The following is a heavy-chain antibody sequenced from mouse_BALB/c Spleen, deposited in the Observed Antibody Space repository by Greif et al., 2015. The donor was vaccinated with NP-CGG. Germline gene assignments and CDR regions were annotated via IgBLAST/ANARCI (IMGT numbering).Heavy chain of an antibody. CDR2: IWRGGST. V-gene: IGHV2-5*01. CDR1: GFSLTSYG. D-gene: IGHD2-1*01. J-gene: IGHJ1*01. Sequence: VQLQQSGPGLVQPSQSLSITCTVSGFSLTSYGVHWVRQSPGKGPEWLGVIWRGGSTDYNAAFMSRLSITKDNSKSQVFFKMNSLQADDTAIYYCAKNDGNYPYWYFDVWGAGTTVTVSS. CDR3: AKNDGNYPYWYFDV.